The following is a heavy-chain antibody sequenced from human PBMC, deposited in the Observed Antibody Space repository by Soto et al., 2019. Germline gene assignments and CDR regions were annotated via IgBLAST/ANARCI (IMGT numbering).Heavy chain of an antibody. CDR2: ISSSGTPV. D-gene: IGHD3-10*01. V-gene: IGHV3-48*02. CDR1: GFTFSAYS. J-gene: IGHJ5*02. Sequence: GGSLRLSCAASGFTFSAYSWNWIRQAPGKGLEWVSYISSSGTPVYYADSVKGRFTISRDNANNSLYLQMNSLRDEDTAVYYCARRADYGSGMKGFDPWGQGTQVTVSS. CDR3: ARRADYGSGMKGFDP.